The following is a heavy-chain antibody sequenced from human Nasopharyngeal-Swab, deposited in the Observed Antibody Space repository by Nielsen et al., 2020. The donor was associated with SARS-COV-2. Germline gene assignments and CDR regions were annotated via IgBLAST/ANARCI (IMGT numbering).Heavy chain of an antibody. V-gene: IGHV3-30*03. J-gene: IGHJ3*01. CDR1: GFNFNNYG. Sequence: LKISCAASGFNFNNYGMHWVRQAPGKGLEWVAVISYEGSKKFYVASVEGRFTVSRDFSKNTLFLQMSSLRPEDTAVYYCARATQIFWFGQFRNDAFDVWGRGTMVTVSS. CDR3: ARATQIFWFGQFRNDAFDV. CDR2: ISYEGSKK. D-gene: IGHD3-10*01.